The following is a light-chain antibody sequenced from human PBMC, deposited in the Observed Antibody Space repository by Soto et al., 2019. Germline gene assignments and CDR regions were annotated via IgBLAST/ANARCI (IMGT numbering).Light chain of an antibody. CDR1: QSVSSY. J-gene: IGKJ1*01. CDR2: DAS. V-gene: IGKV3-11*01. CDR3: QQRSHWHPWT. Sequence: EIVLTQSPATLSLSPGERATLSCRASQSVSSYLAWYQQKPGQAPRLLIYDASNRATGIPARFSGSGSGTDFTLTISSLEPEDFSGYYCQQRSHWHPWTFGQGTKVEIK.